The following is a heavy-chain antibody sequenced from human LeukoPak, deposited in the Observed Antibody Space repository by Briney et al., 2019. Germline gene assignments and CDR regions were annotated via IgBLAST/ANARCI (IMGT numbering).Heavy chain of an antibody. D-gene: IGHD3-10*01. CDR2: IYYSGST. Sequence: SETLSLTCTVSGGSISTSNYYWSWIRQPPGKGLEWIGYIYYSGSTNYNPSLKSRVTISVDTSKNQFSLKLSSVTAADTAVYYCAKNPEGFGELLAWFDPWGQGTLVTVSS. CDR1: GGSISTSNYY. V-gene: IGHV4-61*01. J-gene: IGHJ5*02. CDR3: AKNPEGFGELLAWFDP.